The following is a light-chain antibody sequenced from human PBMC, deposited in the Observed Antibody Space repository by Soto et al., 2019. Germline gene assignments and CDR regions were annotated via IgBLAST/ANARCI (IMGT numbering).Light chain of an antibody. Sequence: IQMTQSPSSLSASVGDRVTITCRASQSISNYLNWYQQKPGKAPKLLIYAASSLQSGVPSSFSGSGSGTEFTLTISSLQPVDFATYYCQQSYSTPWTFGQGTKVEIK. CDR2: AAS. J-gene: IGKJ1*01. CDR1: QSISNY. CDR3: QQSYSTPWT. V-gene: IGKV1-39*01.